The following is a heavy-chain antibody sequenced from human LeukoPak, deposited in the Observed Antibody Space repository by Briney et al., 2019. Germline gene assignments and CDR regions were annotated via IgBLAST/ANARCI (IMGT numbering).Heavy chain of an antibody. CDR2: INHSGST. V-gene: IGHV4-34*01. Sequence: SETLSLTCAVYGGSFSGYYWSWIRQPPGKGLEWIGDINHSGSTNYNPSLKSRVTISVDTSKNQFSLKLSSVTAADTAVYYCARGKHYDILTGRYYYYYMDVWGKGTTVTISS. CDR1: GGSFSGYY. CDR3: ARGKHYDILTGRYYYYYMDV. J-gene: IGHJ6*03. D-gene: IGHD3-9*01.